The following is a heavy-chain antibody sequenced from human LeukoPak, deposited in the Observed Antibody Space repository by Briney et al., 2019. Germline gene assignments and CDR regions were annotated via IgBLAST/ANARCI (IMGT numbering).Heavy chain of an antibody. CDR3: ARYSLTGDGPGLDY. D-gene: IGHD7-27*01. J-gene: IGHJ4*02. CDR1: GGSFSGYY. CDR2: INHSGST. V-gene: IGHV4-34*01. Sequence: SETLSLTCAVYGGSFSGYYWGWIRQPPGKGLEWIGEINHSGSTNYNPSLKSRVTISVDTSKNQFSLKLSSVTAADTAVYYCARYSLTGDGPGLDYWGQGTLVTVSS.